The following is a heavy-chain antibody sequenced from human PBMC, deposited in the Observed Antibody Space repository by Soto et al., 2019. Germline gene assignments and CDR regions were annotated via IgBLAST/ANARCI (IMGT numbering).Heavy chain of an antibody. CDR3: ASERSAQYFDF. J-gene: IGHJ4*02. CDR1: GGTFSSHG. CDR2: IIPTFGTP. Sequence: QVQLVQSGTVVQRRGSSVKVSCQASGGTFSSHGMAWVRQAPGQGLEWMGGIIPTFGTPTYAPKFQGRVTITEDKSTNTAYMELSSLSSEDTGVYYCASERSAQYFDFRGQGTLITVSS. V-gene: IGHV1-69*06. D-gene: IGHD1-26*01.